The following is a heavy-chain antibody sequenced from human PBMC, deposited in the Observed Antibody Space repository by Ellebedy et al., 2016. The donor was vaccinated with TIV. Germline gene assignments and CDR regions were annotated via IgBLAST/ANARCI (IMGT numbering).Heavy chain of an antibody. CDR2: VSSDGGTK. Sequence: PGGSLRLSCTASGFTFSTFGMHWVRQVPGKGLEWVAVVSSDGGTKYYVDSVKGRFTISRDNSENKLYLKMSGLRDEETAGYFCAKEYHSRGYGAYYDYWGQGTLVTVSS. V-gene: IGHV3-30*18. CDR3: AKEYHSRGYGAYYDY. CDR1: GFTFSTFG. D-gene: IGHD3-22*01. J-gene: IGHJ4*02.